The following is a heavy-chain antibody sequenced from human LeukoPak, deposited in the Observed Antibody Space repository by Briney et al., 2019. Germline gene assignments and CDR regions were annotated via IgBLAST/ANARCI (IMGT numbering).Heavy chain of an antibody. D-gene: IGHD3-16*02. J-gene: IGHJ4*02. CDR2: INHSGST. Sequence: SETLSLTCAVYGGSFSGYYWSWIRQPPGKGLEWIGEINHSGSTNYNPSLKSRVTISVDTSKYQFSLKLSSVTAADTAVYYCARSRYDYVWGSYRYLDYWGQGTLVTVSS. V-gene: IGHV4-34*01. CDR1: GGSFSGYY. CDR3: ARSRYDYVWGSYRYLDY.